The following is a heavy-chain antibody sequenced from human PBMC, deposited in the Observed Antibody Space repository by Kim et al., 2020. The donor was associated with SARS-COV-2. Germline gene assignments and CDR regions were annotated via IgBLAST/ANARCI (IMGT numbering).Heavy chain of an antibody. CDR2: ISSSSSYI. CDR1: GFTFSSYS. CDR3: ATSPPYCSSTSCYRGAFDI. J-gene: IGHJ3*02. Sequence: GGSLRLSCAASGFTFSSYSMNWVRQAPGKGLEWVSSISSSSSYIYYADSVKGRFTISRDNAKNSLYLQMNSLRAEDTAVYYCATSPPYCSSTSCYRGAFDIWGQGTMVTVSS. V-gene: IGHV3-21*01. D-gene: IGHD2-2*01.